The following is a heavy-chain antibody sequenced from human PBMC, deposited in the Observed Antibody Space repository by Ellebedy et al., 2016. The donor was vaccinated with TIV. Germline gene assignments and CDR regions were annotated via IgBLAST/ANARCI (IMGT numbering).Heavy chain of an antibody. D-gene: IGHD6-19*01. CDR3: ARNHSSVYFDY. CDR1: GFTFSNFG. Sequence: GESLKISCAASGFTFSNFGMHWVRQAPGKGLEWVAVMSHDGSSKHHIDSVKGRFTISRDNSKNTLYLQLNSLRPDDTAVYYCARNHSSVYFDYWGQGTLVTVSP. J-gene: IGHJ4*02. V-gene: IGHV3-30*03. CDR2: MSHDGSSK.